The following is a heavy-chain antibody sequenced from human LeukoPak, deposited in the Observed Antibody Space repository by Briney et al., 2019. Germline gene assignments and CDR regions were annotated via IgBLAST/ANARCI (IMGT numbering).Heavy chain of an antibody. CDR1: GYTFTGCY. J-gene: IGHJ4*02. Sequence: ASVKVSCKASGYTFTGCYVHWVRQAPGQGLEWMGWISPNSGGTNYAQKFQGRVTMTRDTSISTAYMELSRLRSDDTAVYYCARDLWFGEFTFDYWGQGTLVTVSS. CDR2: ISPNSGGT. V-gene: IGHV1-2*02. CDR3: ARDLWFGEFTFDY. D-gene: IGHD3-10*01.